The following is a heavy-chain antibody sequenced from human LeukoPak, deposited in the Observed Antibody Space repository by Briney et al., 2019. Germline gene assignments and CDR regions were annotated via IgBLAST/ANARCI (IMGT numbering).Heavy chain of an antibody. CDR3: ARGDYDYVWGSYRYDY. V-gene: IGHV4-4*02. Sequence: PSGTLSLTCAVSGGSISSGNWWSWVRQPPGKGLEWIGEIFHSGSTNYNPSLKSRLTISLDKSKNQFSLKLSSVTAADTAVYYCARGDYDYVWGSYRYDYWGQGTLVTVSS. CDR2: IFHSGST. J-gene: IGHJ4*02. CDR1: GGSISSGNW. D-gene: IGHD3-16*02.